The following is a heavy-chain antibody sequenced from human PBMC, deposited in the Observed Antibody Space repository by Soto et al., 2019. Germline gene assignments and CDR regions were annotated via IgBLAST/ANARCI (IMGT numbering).Heavy chain of an antibody. Sequence: SSETLSLTCTVSGGSISSGGYYWSWIRQHPGKGLEWIGYIYYSGSTYYNPSLKSRVTISVDTSKNQFSLKLSSVTAADTAVYYCARDRRGGWSRDVEYFDYWSQGTLVTVSS. J-gene: IGHJ4*02. V-gene: IGHV4-31*03. D-gene: IGHD2-15*01. CDR2: IYYSGST. CDR3: ARDRRGGWSRDVEYFDY. CDR1: GGSISSGGYY.